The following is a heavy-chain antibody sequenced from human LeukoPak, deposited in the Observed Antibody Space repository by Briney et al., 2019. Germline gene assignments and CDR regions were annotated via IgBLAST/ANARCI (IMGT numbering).Heavy chain of an antibody. CDR1: GGSINNYY. Sequence: SETLSLTCTVSGGSINNYYWTWIRQPPGKGLEWIGYIYYSGSTNYNPSLKSRVTISVDTSKNQFSLKLSSVTAADTAVYYCARGALYYYGSGSSRWFDPWGQGTLVTVSS. J-gene: IGHJ5*02. CDR2: IYYSGST. D-gene: IGHD3-10*01. V-gene: IGHV4-59*01. CDR3: ARGALYYYGSGSSRWFDP.